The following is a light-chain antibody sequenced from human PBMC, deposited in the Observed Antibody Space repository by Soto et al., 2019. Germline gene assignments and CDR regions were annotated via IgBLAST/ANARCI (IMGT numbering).Light chain of an antibody. CDR3: QQYNHHPLT. CDR2: SAS. J-gene: IGKJ4*01. CDR1: QDIAGY. V-gene: IGKV1-16*01. Sequence: DVRMTQSPSSLSVSVGDSVTISCRASQDIAGYLAWFQQKPGKAPRSLIFSASTLHSGVPSRFSGSASGTDFTLTITNLQPEDFATYYCQQYNHHPLTFGGGTKVEIK.